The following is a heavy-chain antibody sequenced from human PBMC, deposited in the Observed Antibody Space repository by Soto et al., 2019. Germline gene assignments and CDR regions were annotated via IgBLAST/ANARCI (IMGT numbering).Heavy chain of an antibody. D-gene: IGHD2-2*01. CDR2: IYYSGST. V-gene: IGHV4-59*01. J-gene: IGHJ4*02. CDR1: GGSISSYY. CDR3: AKDGGPAYCNSPGCSAEHFDY. Sequence: SETLSLTCTVSGGSISSYYWSWIRQPPGKGLEWIGYIYYSGSTNYNPSLKSRVTISVDTSKNQFSLKLSSVTAADTAVYYCAKDGGPAYCNSPGCSAEHFDYWGQGTLVTVSS.